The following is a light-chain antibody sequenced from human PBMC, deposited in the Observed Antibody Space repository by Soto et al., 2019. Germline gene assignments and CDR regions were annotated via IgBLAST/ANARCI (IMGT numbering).Light chain of an antibody. CDR1: QDISNY. CDR3: QQYESLLPT. V-gene: IGKV1-33*01. Sequence: DIQMTQSPSSLSASVGDRVTITCPASQDISNYLNWYQQKPGKAPKLLIYDASNLETGVPSRFSGSGSGKDFTFTISSLPPEDIATYYCQQYESLLPTVGQGTKLEI. CDR2: DAS. J-gene: IGKJ2*01.